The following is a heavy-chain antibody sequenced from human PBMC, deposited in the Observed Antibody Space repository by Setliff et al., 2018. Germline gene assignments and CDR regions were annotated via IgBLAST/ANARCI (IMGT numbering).Heavy chain of an antibody. CDR2: IYYSGST. Sequence: PSETLSLTCTVSGYSISSGYYWGWIRQPPGKGLEWIGSIYYSGSTYYNPSLKSRVTISVDTSKNQFSLKLSSVIAADTAVYYCARDLYSSSSGGFYYYYYYM. J-gene: IGHJ6*03. CDR1: GYSISSGYY. D-gene: IGHD6-6*01. V-gene: IGHV4-38-2*02. CDR3: ARDLYSSSSGGFYYYYYYM.